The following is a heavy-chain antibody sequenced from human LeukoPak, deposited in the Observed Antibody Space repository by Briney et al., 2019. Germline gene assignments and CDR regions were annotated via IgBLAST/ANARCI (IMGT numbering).Heavy chain of an antibody. Sequence: SETLSLTCTVSVDSMRSYYWSWLRQSPGRGLEWIGYIFYSGTATYNPSLQSRVTFAIDTSKNQFSLRLTSVTAVDTAVYYCASCIDLGIVGATSLFEYWGQGTPVAVSS. V-gene: IGHV4-59*01. CDR2: IFYSGTA. CDR1: VDSMRSYY. D-gene: IGHD1-26*01. CDR3: ASCIDLGIVGATSLFEY. J-gene: IGHJ4*02.